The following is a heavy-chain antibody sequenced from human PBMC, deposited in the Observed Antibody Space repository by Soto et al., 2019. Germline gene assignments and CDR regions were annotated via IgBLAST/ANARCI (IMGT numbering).Heavy chain of an antibody. CDR2: INVYNGNT. CDR1: GYAFKNYG. V-gene: IGHV1-18*04. D-gene: IGHD5-18*01. Sequence: ASVKVSCKASGYAFKNYGITWVRQATGQGLEWMGWINVYNGNTNYAKRLQGRVTMTTDTSTNTAYMDLWSLRSDDTAIYYCARGYSYGSYWYFDLWGRGTLVTVSS. J-gene: IGHJ2*01. CDR3: ARGYSYGSYWYFDL.